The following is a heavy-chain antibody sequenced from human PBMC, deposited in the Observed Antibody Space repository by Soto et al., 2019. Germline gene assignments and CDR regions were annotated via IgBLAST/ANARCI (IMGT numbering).Heavy chain of an antibody. J-gene: IGHJ5*02. CDR3: ARIRYSSSSELDWFDP. Sequence: EVQLVESGGGLVQPGGSLRLSCAASGFTVSSNYMSWVRQAPGKGLEWVSVIYSGGSTYYADSVKDRFTISRDNSKNTLYLQMNSLRAEDTAVYYCARIRYSSSSELDWFDPWGQGTLVTVSS. D-gene: IGHD6-6*01. CDR2: IYSGGST. V-gene: IGHV3-66*01. CDR1: GFTVSSNY.